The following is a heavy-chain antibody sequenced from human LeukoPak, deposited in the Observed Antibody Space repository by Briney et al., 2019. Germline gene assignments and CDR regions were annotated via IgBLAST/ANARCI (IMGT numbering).Heavy chain of an antibody. Sequence: SETLSLNCSVSGGSISSSDYYWGWIRQPPGERLEWLGTIYYNGNTYYNPSLQSRVIISVDTSKNQFSLKLTSVTAPDTAVDYCARTVGTHRFDYWDQGILVTVSS. CDR2: IYYNGNT. CDR3: ARTVGTHRFDY. V-gene: IGHV4-39*01. J-gene: IGHJ4*02. D-gene: IGHD4-23*01. CDR1: GGSISSSDYY.